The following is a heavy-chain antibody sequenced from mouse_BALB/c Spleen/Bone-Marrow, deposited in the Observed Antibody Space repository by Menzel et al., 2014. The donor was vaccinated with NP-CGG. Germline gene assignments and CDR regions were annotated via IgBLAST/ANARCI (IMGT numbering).Heavy chain of an antibody. CDR2: IDPADGNT. V-gene: IGHV14-3*02. CDR3: ARYRLGTYFDY. J-gene: IGHJ2*01. D-gene: IGHD1-2*01. CDR1: SFNIKDTY. Sequence: VQLQQSGAELVKPGASVKLSCTASSFNIKDTYMHWVKQRPEQGLEWIGRIDPADGNTKYDPKFQGKATIIADTSSNTAYLQLSSLTSEDTAVYYCARYRLGTYFDYWGQGTTLTVSS.